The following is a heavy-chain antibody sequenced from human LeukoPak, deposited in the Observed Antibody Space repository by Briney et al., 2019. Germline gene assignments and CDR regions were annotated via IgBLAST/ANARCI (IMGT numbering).Heavy chain of an antibody. J-gene: IGHJ6*02. CDR3: ARDVRITMIVVVISHDYCYYGMDV. V-gene: IGHV1-18*01. CDR1: GYTFTSYG. Sequence: GASVKVSCKASGYTFTSYGISWVRQAPGQGLEWMGWISAYNGNTNYAQKLQGRVTMTTDTSTSTAYMELRSLRSDDTAVYYCARDVRITMIVVVISHDYCYYGMDVWGQGTTVTVSS. CDR2: ISAYNGNT. D-gene: IGHD3-22*01.